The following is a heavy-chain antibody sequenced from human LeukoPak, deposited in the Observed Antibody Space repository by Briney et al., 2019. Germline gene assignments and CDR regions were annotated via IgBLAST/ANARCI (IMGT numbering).Heavy chain of an antibody. Sequence: PGGSLRLSCAASGLTFSSYSMNWVRQAPGKGLEGVSYISSSSSTIYYADSVKGRFTISRDNAKNSLYLQMNSLRAEDTAVYYCAREGAALLWFGESPPPIDYWGQGTLVTVSS. CDR1: GLTFSSYS. CDR2: ISSSSSTI. D-gene: IGHD3-10*01. J-gene: IGHJ4*02. V-gene: IGHV3-48*01. CDR3: AREGAALLWFGESPPPIDY.